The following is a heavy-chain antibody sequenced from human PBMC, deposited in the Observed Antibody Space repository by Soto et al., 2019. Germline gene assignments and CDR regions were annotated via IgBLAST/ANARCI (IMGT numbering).Heavy chain of an antibody. V-gene: IGHV1-69*02. CDR3: ARLGGATFNS. Sequence: QVQLVQSGAEVKKPGSSVKVSCRSSGATFTSYTISWVRQAPGQGLEWMGRIIPILGVTNYAQKFQGRITITADTSTSTAYMELSSLRSDDTAVYYCARLGGATFNSWGQGTLVTVSS. D-gene: IGHD5-12*01. CDR2: IIPILGVT. CDR1: GATFTSYT. J-gene: IGHJ4*02.